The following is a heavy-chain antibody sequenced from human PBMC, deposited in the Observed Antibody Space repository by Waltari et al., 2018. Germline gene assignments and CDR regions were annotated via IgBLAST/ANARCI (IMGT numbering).Heavy chain of an antibody. V-gene: IGHV1-2*04. CDR1: GYTFTGYY. Sequence: QVQLVQSGAEVKKPGASVKVSCKASGYTFTGYYMHWVRQAPGQGLEWMGWINPNSGGTNLAQKFKGWVTMTRDTSISTAYMELSRLRSDDTAVYYCAIHYYDSSGTFDYWGQGTLVTVSS. CDR2: INPNSGGT. J-gene: IGHJ4*02. CDR3: AIHYYDSSGTFDY. D-gene: IGHD3-22*01.